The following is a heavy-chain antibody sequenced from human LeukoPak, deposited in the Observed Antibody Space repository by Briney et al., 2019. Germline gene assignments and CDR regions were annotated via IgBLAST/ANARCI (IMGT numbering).Heavy chain of an antibody. V-gene: IGHV3-66*01. D-gene: IGHD1-1*01. Sequence: PGGSLRLSCAASGFTVSSNYMNWVRQAPGKGLEWVSIFYSGGSTYYADSVKGRFTISRDNSKNTLYLQMNSLRVEDTAVYYCARDPSGTVDYWGQGTLVTVSS. J-gene: IGHJ4*02. CDR1: GFTVSSNY. CDR3: ARDPSGTVDY. CDR2: FYSGGST.